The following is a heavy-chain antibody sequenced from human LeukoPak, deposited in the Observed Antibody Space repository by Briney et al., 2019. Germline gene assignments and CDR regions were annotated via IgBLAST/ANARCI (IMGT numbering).Heavy chain of an antibody. Sequence: GGSLRLSCAASGFTVSSNYMSWIRQAPGKGLEWVSYISSSSSTIYYADSVKGRFTISRDNAKNSLYLQMNSLRAEDTAVYYCARDQGIAVAGQFDYWGQGTLVTVSS. D-gene: IGHD6-19*01. V-gene: IGHV3-11*04. CDR2: ISSSSSTI. CDR3: ARDQGIAVAGQFDY. J-gene: IGHJ4*02. CDR1: GFTVSSNY.